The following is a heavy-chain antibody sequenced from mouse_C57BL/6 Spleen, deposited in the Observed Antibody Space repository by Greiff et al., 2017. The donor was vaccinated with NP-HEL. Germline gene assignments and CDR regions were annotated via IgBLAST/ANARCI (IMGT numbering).Heavy chain of an antibody. J-gene: IGHJ3*01. Sequence: QVQLQQPGAELVRPGSSVKLSCKASGYTFTSYWMDWVKQRPGQGLEWIGNIYPSDSETHYNQKFKDKATLTVDKSSSTAYMQLSSLTSEDSAVYYCASSPSYYGSSYPFAYWGQGTLVTVSA. V-gene: IGHV1-61*01. D-gene: IGHD1-1*01. CDR2: IYPSDSET. CDR1: GYTFTSYW. CDR3: ASSPSYYGSSYPFAY.